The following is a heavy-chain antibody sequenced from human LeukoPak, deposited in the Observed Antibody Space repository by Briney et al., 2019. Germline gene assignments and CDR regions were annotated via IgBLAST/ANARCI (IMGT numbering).Heavy chain of an antibody. D-gene: IGHD3-16*02. CDR2: ISYDESNQ. Sequence: GGSLRLSCAASGFTFSNYAMHWVRQAPGKGLEWAAMISYDESNQYYVDSVKGRFTISRDNSKKSLYLQMNGLRPDDTALYYCAREGAIVGNAFDLWGLGTMVIVSS. CDR1: GFTFSNYA. CDR3: AREGAIVGNAFDL. V-gene: IGHV3-30-3*01. J-gene: IGHJ3*01.